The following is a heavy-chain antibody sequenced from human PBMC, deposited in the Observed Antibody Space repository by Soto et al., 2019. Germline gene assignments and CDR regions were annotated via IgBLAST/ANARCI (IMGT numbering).Heavy chain of an antibody. CDR1: GFTFDDYA. CDR2: ISWNSGSI. J-gene: IGHJ6*03. Sequence: GGSLRLSCAASGFTFDDYAMHWVRQAPGKGLEWVSGISWNSGSIGYADSVKGRFTISRENAKNSLYLQMNSLRAEDTALYYCAKDSYLSYGSGSHLTGLAFYYMDVWGKGTTVTVSS. D-gene: IGHD3-10*01. CDR3: AKDSYLSYGSGSHLTGLAFYYMDV. V-gene: IGHV3-9*01.